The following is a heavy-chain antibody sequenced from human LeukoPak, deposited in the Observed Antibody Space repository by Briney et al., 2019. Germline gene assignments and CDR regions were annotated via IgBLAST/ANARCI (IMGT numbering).Heavy chain of an antibody. J-gene: IGHJ4*02. V-gene: IGHV3-23*01. CDR3: AKEGCSSTSCAHGAFDY. CDR2: ISGSGGNT. D-gene: IGHD2-2*01. Sequence: AGGSLRLSCAASGFTFSSYAMSWVRQAPGKGLEWISTISGSGGNTYYAASVKGRFTISGDNSKNTLYLQMNSLRAEDTAVYYCAKEGCSSTSCAHGAFDYWGQGTLVTVSS. CDR1: GFTFSSYA.